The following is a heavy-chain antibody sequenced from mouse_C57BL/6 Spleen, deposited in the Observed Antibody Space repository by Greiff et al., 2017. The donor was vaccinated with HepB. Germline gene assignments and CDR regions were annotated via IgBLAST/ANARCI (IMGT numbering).Heavy chain of an antibody. D-gene: IGHD2-5*01. V-gene: IGHV3-6*01. CDR2: ISYDGSN. CDR3: ARHYSNPFDY. J-gene: IGHJ2*01. Sequence: ESGPGLVKPSQSLSLTCSVTGYSITSGYYWNWIRQFPGNKLEWMSYISYDGSNNYNPSLKNRISITRDTTKDQFFLKLNSVTTEDTATDYCARHYSNPFDYWGQGTTLTVSS. CDR1: GYSITSGYY.